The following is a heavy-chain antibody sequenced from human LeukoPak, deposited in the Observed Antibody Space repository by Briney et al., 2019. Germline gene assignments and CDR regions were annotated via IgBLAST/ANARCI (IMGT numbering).Heavy chain of an antibody. Sequence: GSLRLSCAASGFTFSSYAMSWVRQAPGKGLEWVSAISGSGASTYHADFVKGRFTISKDKSKNTLFLQMKSLRVEDTAVYYCAKEGGIAAAGSGEYFDNWGQGTLVTVSS. CDR3: AKEGGIAAAGSGEYFDN. V-gene: IGHV3-23*01. D-gene: IGHD6-13*01. CDR2: ISGSGAST. J-gene: IGHJ4*02. CDR1: GFTFSSYA.